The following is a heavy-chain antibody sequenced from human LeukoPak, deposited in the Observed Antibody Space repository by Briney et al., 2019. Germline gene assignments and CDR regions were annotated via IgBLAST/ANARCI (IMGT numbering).Heavy chain of an antibody. D-gene: IGHD1-7*01. V-gene: IGHV1-69*05. CDR2: IIPIFGTA. J-gene: IGHJ6*03. CDR1: GGTFSSYA. Sequence: SVKVSCKASGGTFSSYAISWVRQAPGQGLEWMGGIIPIFGTANYAQKFQGRVTITTVESTSTAYMELSSLRSEDTAVYYCARAGGWNYVTEYYYMDVWGKGTTVTVSS. CDR3: ARAGGWNYVTEYYYMDV.